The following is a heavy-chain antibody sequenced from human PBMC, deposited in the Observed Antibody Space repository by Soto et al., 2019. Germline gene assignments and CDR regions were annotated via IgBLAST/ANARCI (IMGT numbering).Heavy chain of an antibody. CDR3: ARVPDY. CDR1: GDSVSSNSAA. J-gene: IGHJ4*02. D-gene: IGHD2-2*01. V-gene: IGHV6-1*01. CDR2: TYYRSKWYN. Sequence: SQTLSLTCVISGDSVSSNSAAWSWIRQSPSRGLEWLGRTYYRSKWYNDYAVSVKSRITINPDTSKNQFSLKLSSVTAADTAVYYCARVPDYWGQGILVTVSS.